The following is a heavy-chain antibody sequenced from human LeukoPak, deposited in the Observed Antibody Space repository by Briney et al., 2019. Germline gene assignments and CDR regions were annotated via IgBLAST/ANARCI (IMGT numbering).Heavy chain of an antibody. CDR1: AFTFSSYG. D-gene: IGHD3-10*01. CDR3: AKGYYGSGSYGWFDP. J-gene: IGHJ5*02. V-gene: IGHV3-23*01. Sequence: GGSLRLSCAASAFTFSSYGMSWVRQAPGKGLEWVSAISGSGDRTYHADSVKGRFTISRDNSKNTLYLHMNSLRAEDTAVYYCAKGYYGSGSYGWFDPWGQGTLVTVSS. CDR2: ISGSGDRT.